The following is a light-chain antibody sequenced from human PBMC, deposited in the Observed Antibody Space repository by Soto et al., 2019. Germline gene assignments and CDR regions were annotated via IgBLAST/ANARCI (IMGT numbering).Light chain of an antibody. CDR3: QQYNSYSQT. CDR2: KAS. J-gene: IGKJ1*01. Sequence: DIQMTQSPSTLSASVGDRVTITCRASQSISSWLPWYQQKPGKAPKLLIYKASSLESGVPSRFSGSGSGTEYTLTISSLQPDDFATYYCQQYNSYSQTFGQATKVEIK. V-gene: IGKV1-5*03. CDR1: QSISSW.